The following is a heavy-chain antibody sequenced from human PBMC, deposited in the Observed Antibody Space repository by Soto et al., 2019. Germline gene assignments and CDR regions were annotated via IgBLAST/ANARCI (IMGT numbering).Heavy chain of an antibody. D-gene: IGHD3-3*01. J-gene: IGHJ6*02. CDR2: IWYDGSNK. CDR3: ARDGNGVVIDYYYYYGMDV. V-gene: IGHV3-33*01. CDR1: GFTFSSYG. Sequence: QVQLVESGGGVVQPGRSLRLSCAASGFTFSSYGMHWVRQAPGKGLEWVAVIWYDGSNKYYADSVKGRFTISRDNSKNTLYLQMNSLRAEDTAVYYCARDGNGVVIDYYYYYGMDVWGQGTTVTVSS.